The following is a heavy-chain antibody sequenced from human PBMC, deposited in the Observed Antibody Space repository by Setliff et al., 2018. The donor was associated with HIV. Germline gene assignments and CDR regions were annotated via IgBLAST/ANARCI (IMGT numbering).Heavy chain of an antibody. CDR1: GGSISSSNW. D-gene: IGHD3-10*01. V-gene: IGHV4-31*11. J-gene: IGHJ6*03. CDR3: AREWRGRYYYYMDV. CDR2: IYYSGSA. Sequence: SETLSLTCAVSGGSISSSNWWSWIRQHPEKGLEWIGYIYYSGSAYYNPSLKSRVTISLDTSKNQFSLKLTSMTAADTAAYYCAREWRGRYYYYMDVWGKGTTVTVSS.